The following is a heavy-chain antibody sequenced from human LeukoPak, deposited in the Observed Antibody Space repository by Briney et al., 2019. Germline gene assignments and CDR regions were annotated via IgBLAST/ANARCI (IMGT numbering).Heavy chain of an antibody. CDR1: GYRFTTYW. V-gene: IGHV5-51*01. CDR2: IYPDDSDT. D-gene: IGHD2-15*01. Sequence: GESLKISCQVSGYRFTTYWIAWVRQMPGKGLAWMGIIYPDDSDTRYSPSFRGQVTISADKANNTAYLQWSSLKASDTAIYYCARKGYCSTSRCYYGLDVWGQGTTVTVSS. CDR3: ARKGYCSTSRCYYGLDV. J-gene: IGHJ6*02.